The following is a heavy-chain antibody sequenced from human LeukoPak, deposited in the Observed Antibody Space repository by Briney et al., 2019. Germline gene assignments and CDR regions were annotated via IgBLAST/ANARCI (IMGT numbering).Heavy chain of an antibody. D-gene: IGHD6-13*01. CDR3: AREILAAAGIDY. J-gene: IGHJ4*02. CDR2: INHSGST. V-gene: IGHV4-34*01. Sequence: SETLSPTCAVYGGSFSGYYWSWIRQPPGKGLEWIGEINHSGSTNYNPSLKSRVTISVDTSKNQFSLKLSSVTAADTAVYYCAREILAAAGIDYWGQGTLVTVSS. CDR1: GGSFSGYY.